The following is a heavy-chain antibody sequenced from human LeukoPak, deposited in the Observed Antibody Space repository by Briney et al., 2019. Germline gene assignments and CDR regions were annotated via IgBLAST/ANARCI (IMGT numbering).Heavy chain of an antibody. CDR3: ARDFRNNGMDV. Sequence: PGGSLRLSCAASGFTFSSYAMSWVRQAPGKGLEWVSAISGSGGSTYYADSVKGRFTNSRDNANNSLYLQMNSLRADDTAVYYCARDFRNNGMDVWGQGTTVTVSS. CDR2: ISGSGGST. CDR1: GFTFSSYA. V-gene: IGHV3-23*01. D-gene: IGHD2/OR15-2a*01. J-gene: IGHJ6*02.